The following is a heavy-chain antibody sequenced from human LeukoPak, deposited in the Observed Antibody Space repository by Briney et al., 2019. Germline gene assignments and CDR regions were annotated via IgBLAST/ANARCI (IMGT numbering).Heavy chain of an antibody. CDR3: ARGGVQWLVTFDY. D-gene: IGHD6-19*01. J-gene: IGHJ4*02. Sequence: SETLSLTCIVSGGSISSYYWRWIRQPPGKGLEWIGYIYYSGSTNYNPSLKSRVTISVDTSKNQFSLKLSSVTAADTAVYYCARGGVQWLVTFDYWGQGTLVTVSS. V-gene: IGHV4-59*01. CDR1: GGSISSYY. CDR2: IYYSGST.